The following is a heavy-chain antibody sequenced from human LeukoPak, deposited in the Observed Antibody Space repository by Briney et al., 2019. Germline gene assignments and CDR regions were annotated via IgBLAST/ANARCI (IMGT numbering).Heavy chain of an antibody. D-gene: IGHD4-23*01. CDR1: GFTFSSYA. CDR2: ISGSGGST. J-gene: IGHJ4*02. Sequence: PGGSLRLCCAASGFTFSSYAMSWVRQAPGKGLEWVSAISGSGGSTYYADSVKGRFTISRDNSKNTLYLQMNSLGAEDTAVYYCARYSTVVTRGFDYWGQGTLVTVSS. V-gene: IGHV3-23*01. CDR3: ARYSTVVTRGFDY.